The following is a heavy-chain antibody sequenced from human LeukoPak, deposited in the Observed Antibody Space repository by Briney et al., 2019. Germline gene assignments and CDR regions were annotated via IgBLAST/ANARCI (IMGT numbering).Heavy chain of an antibody. Sequence: SETLSLTCAVYGGSFSGYYWSWIRQPPGKGLEWIGEINHSGSTNYNPSLKSRVTISVDTSKNQFSLKLSSVTAADTAVYYCARYSGSYYFDYWGQGTLVTVSS. V-gene: IGHV4-34*01. D-gene: IGHD1-26*01. CDR1: GGSFSGYY. J-gene: IGHJ4*02. CDR2: INHSGST. CDR3: ARYSGSYYFDY.